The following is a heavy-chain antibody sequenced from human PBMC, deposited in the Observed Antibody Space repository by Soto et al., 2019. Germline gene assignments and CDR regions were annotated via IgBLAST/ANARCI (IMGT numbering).Heavy chain of an antibody. D-gene: IGHD3-16*02. Sequence: EVQLVESGGDLVKPGGSLRLSCAASEFTFTYAWMSWVRQAPGKGLEWVGRIKSKTDGGTTDYAAPVKGRFTISRDESQHTLYLQMNSLKTEDTAVYYCTSLYYGHWGQGTLVTVSS. CDR1: EFTFTYAW. J-gene: IGHJ4*02. CDR2: IKSKTDGGTT. V-gene: IGHV3-15*01. CDR3: TSLYYGH.